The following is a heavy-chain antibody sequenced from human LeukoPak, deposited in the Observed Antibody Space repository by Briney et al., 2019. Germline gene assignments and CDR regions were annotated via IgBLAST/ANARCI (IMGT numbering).Heavy chain of an antibody. Sequence: GASVKVSCKVSGYTLTELSMHWVRQAPGKGLEWMGGFNPEDGITVYAQNFQGRVTMTEDTSTDTAHMELSSLRSEDTAVYYCATSSSPPYYYGLDVWGQGSTVTVSS. CDR2: FNPEDGIT. V-gene: IGHV1-24*01. J-gene: IGHJ6*02. CDR3: ATSSSPPYYYGLDV. CDR1: GYTLTELS.